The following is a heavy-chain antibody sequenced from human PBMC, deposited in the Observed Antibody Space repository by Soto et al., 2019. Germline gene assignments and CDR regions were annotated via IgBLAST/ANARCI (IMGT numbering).Heavy chain of an antibody. CDR1: GYTFTSYA. Sequence: ASVKVSCKASGYTFTSYAMHWVRQAPGQRLEWMGWINAGNGNTKYSQKFQGRVTITRDTSASTAYMELSSLRSEDTAVYYCARASIFVDYFDYWGQGTLVTVSS. CDR3: ARASIFVDYFDY. CDR2: INAGNGNT. D-gene: IGHD3-3*01. V-gene: IGHV1-3*01. J-gene: IGHJ4*02.